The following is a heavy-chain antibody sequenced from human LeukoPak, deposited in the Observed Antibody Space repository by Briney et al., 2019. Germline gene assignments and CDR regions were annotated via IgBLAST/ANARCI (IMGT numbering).Heavy chain of an antibody. D-gene: IGHD5-18*01. CDR1: GFTFSSYA. Sequence: GRSLRLSCAASGFTFSSYAMHWVRQAPGKGLEWVAVVSYDGSNKYYADSVKGRFTISRDNSKKTLYLQMNSLRAEDTAVYYCARGVVPRYSYGYFDYWGQGTLVTVSS. CDR2: VSYDGSNK. CDR3: ARGVVPRYSYGYFDY. J-gene: IGHJ4*02. V-gene: IGHV3-30*04.